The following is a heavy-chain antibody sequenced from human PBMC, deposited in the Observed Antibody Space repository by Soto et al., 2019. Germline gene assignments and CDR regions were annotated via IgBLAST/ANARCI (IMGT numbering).Heavy chain of an antibody. D-gene: IGHD3-16*01. CDR3: ARLQQPSFGVVSNLDH. J-gene: IGHJ4*02. Sequence: RGESLKISCKTSGYSFTRYWIGWVRQMPGEGLEWMGIIWPGDPDTRYSPSFQGQVTISADNSISTAYLQWNSLKASDSALYYCARLQQPSFGVVSNLDHWGQGTLVTVSS. CDR1: GYSFTRYW. CDR2: IWPGDPDT. V-gene: IGHV5-51*01.